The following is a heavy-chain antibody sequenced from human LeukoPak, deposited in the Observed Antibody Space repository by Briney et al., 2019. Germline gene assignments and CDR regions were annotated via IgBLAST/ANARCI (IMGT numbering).Heavy chain of an antibody. CDR3: ARDGSGSYYNGIDY. CDR1: GGSISSSNW. V-gene: IGHV4-4*02. CDR2: IYHSGST. D-gene: IGHD3-10*01. J-gene: IGHJ4*02. Sequence: SETLSLTCAVSGGSISSSNWWSWVRQPPGKGLEWIGEIYHSGSTNYNPSLKSRVTISVDKSKNQFSLKLSSVTAADTAVYYCARDGSGSYYNGIDYWGQGTLVTVSS.